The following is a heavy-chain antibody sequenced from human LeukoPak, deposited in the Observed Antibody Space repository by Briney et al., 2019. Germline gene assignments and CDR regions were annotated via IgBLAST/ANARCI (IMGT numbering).Heavy chain of an antibody. D-gene: IGHD3-22*01. CDR1: GFSLSTSGVG. Sequence: ESGPTLVNPTQTLTLTCTFSGFSLSTSGVGVGWIRQPPGKALEWLALINWDDDKRYSPSLKSRLTITKDTSKNPVVLTMTNMDPVDTATYYCAHRLTYYYDSSAARDAFDIWGQGTMVTVSS. CDR2: INWDDDK. CDR3: AHRLTYYYDSSAARDAFDI. J-gene: IGHJ3*02. V-gene: IGHV2-5*02.